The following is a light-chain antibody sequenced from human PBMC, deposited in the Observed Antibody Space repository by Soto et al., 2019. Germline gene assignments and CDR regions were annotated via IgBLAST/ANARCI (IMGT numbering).Light chain of an antibody. CDR2: DVT. V-gene: IGLV2-14*03. Sequence: QSALTQPASVSGSPRQSITISCTGAYSDIGGYNYVSWYQQHPGKAPKLMIYDVTNRPSGVSYRFSGSKSGNTASLTISGLQAEDEADYYCSSYTSRSTLGVFGGGTKLTVL. CDR3: SSYTSRSTLGV. J-gene: IGLJ2*01. CDR1: YSDIGGYNY.